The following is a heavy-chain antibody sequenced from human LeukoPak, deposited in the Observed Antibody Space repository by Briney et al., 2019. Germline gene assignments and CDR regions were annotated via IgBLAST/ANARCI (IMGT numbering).Heavy chain of an antibody. V-gene: IGHV1-18*01. CDR1: GYTFTSYG. CDR2: ISAYNGNT. Sequence: ASVKVSCKASGYTFTSYGISWVRQAPGQGLEWMGWISAYNGNTNYAQKLQGRVTMTTDTSTSTAYMEPRSLRSDDTAVYYCAREVHYYGSGTYFFWFDPWGQGTLVTVSS. J-gene: IGHJ5*02. CDR3: AREVHYYGSGTYFFWFDP. D-gene: IGHD3-10*01.